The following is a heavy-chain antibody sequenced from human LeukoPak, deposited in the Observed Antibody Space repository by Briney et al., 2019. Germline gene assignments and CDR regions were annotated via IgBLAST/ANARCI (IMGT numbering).Heavy chain of an antibody. V-gene: IGHV3-21*01. CDR3: ARGTTGTHDY. D-gene: IGHD1-1*01. CDR2: ISNDGKYI. Sequence: GGSLRLSCAASGFTFSSYSMNWVRQAPGKGLEWVSSISNDGKYIYYADSVKGRFTISRDNAKSSLYLQMNSLRAEDTAVYYCARGTTGTHDYWGQGTLVTVSS. J-gene: IGHJ4*02. CDR1: GFTFSSYS.